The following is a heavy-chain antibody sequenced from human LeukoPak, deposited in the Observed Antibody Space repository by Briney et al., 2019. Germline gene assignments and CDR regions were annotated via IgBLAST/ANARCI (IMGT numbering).Heavy chain of an antibody. V-gene: IGHV3-21*01. CDR2: ISSSSSYI. Sequence: GGSLRLSCAASGFTFSSYSMNWVRQPPAKGLEWVSSISSSSSYIYYADSVKGRFTISRDNAKNSLYLQMNSLRAEDTAVYYCARVAAMAQIDYWGQGTLVTVSS. CDR3: ARVAAMAQIDY. CDR1: GFTFSSYS. J-gene: IGHJ4*02. D-gene: IGHD5-18*01.